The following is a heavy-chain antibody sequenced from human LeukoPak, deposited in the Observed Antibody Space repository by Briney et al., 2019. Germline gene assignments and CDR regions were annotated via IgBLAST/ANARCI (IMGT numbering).Heavy chain of an antibody. J-gene: IGHJ4*02. Sequence: SETLSLTCTVSGGSISSYYWSWIRQPPGKGLEWIGYIYHSGSTNYNPSLKSRVTISVDTSKNQFSLTLSSVTAADTAVYYCARGGGIPFDYWGQGTLVTVSS. D-gene: IGHD6-13*01. V-gene: IGHV4-59*12. CDR3: ARGGGIPFDY. CDR1: GGSISSYY. CDR2: IYHSGST.